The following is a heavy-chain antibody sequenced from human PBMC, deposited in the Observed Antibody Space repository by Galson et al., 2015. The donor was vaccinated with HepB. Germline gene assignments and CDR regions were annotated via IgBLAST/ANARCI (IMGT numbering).Heavy chain of an antibody. Sequence: SVKVSCKASGGTFSSYAISWVRQAPGQGLEWMEGIIPIFGTANYAQKFQGRVTITADKSTSTAYMELSSLRSEDTAVYYCARTLPEQQLVPLGDWGQGTLVTVSS. V-gene: IGHV1-69*06. J-gene: IGHJ4*02. CDR1: GGTFSSYA. CDR2: IIPIFGTA. D-gene: IGHD6-13*01. CDR3: ARTLPEQQLVPLGD.